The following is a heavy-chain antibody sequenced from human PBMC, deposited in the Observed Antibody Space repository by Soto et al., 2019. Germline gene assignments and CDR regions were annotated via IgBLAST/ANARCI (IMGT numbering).Heavy chain of an antibody. CDR3: AIDDDTYDSSGYYYIDAFDI. CDR1: GFTFISYG. J-gene: IGHJ3*02. D-gene: IGHD3-22*01. Sequence: GGSLRLSCAASGFTFISYGMHWVRQAPGKGLEWVAFIWYDGSNKYYANSGKGRFTISRDNSKNTLYLQMNSLRAEDTAGYYCAIDDDTYDSSGYYYIDAFDIWGQGTMVTVSS. CDR2: IWYDGSNK. V-gene: IGHV3-33*08.